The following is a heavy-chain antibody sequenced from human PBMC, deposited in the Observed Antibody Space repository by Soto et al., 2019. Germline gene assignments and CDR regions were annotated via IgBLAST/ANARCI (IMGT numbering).Heavy chain of an antibody. V-gene: IGHV3-23*01. CDR2: ISDSRGST. J-gene: IGHJ4*02. CDR1: GFTFSSYA. D-gene: IGHD1-26*01. CDR3: AKKSGRLTTDFDY. Sequence: GGSLRLSCAASGFTFSSYAVSWVRQAPGKGLEWVSTISDSRGSTYYADSVKGRFTISTDNSKNTLYLQMNSLRAEDTAVYYCAKKSGRLTTDFDYWGQGTLVTVSS.